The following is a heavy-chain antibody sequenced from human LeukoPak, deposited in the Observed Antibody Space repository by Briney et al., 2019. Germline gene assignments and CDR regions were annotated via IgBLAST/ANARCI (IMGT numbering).Heavy chain of an antibody. Sequence: SETLSLTCTVSGYSISSGYYWGWIRQPPGKGLEWIGSIYHSGSTYYNPSLKSRVTISVDTSKNQFSLKLSSVTAADTAVYYCARVAVTVNGAFDIWGQGTMVTVSS. D-gene: IGHD4-17*01. CDR3: ARVAVTVNGAFDI. V-gene: IGHV4-38-2*02. J-gene: IGHJ3*02. CDR1: GYSISSGYY. CDR2: IYHSGST.